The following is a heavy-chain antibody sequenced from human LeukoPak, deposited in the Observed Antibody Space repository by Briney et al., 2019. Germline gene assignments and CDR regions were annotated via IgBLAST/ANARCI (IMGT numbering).Heavy chain of an antibody. CDR1: GYTFSSYY. Sequence: RASVKVSCKASGYTFSSYYMHWVRQAPGQGLEGMGWINPNSGGTNYAQKFQGRVTMTMDTSISTAYMELSRLRSDDTAVYYCARDPMVRGVPSTASDYWGQGTLVTVSS. CDR3: ARDPMVRGVPSTASDY. J-gene: IGHJ4*02. V-gene: IGHV1-2*02. D-gene: IGHD3-10*01. CDR2: INPNSGGT.